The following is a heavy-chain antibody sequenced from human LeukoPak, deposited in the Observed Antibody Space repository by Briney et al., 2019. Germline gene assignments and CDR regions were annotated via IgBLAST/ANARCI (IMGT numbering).Heavy chain of an antibody. D-gene: IGHD6-13*01. CDR1: GGTFSSYA. J-gene: IGHJ4*02. Sequence: SVKVSCKASGGTFSSYAISWVRQAPGQGLEWMGGIIPIFGTANYAQKFQGRVTITADESTSTAYMELSSLRSEDTAVYYCATFRAVAAAASEFLDYWGQGTLVTVSS. CDR3: ATFRAVAAAASEFLDY. CDR2: IIPIFGTA. V-gene: IGHV1-69*13.